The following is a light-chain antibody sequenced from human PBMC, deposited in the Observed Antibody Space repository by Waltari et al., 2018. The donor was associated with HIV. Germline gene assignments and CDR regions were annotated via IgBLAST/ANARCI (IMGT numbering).Light chain of an antibody. V-gene: IGKV3-20*01. J-gene: IGKJ2*01. CDR3: QQYGSSREYT. CDR1: QSVSRNF. Sequence: VLTQSPGTLSLSPGERATLSCRASQSVSRNFLAWYNQKPGQAPRLLIYGASTSAPGIPDRFSCTGSGTDFTLTISRLEPEDFGLFYCQQYGSSREYTFGQGTKLEIK. CDR2: GAS.